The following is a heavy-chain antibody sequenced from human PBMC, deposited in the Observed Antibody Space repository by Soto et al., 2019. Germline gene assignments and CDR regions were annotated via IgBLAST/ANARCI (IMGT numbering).Heavy chain of an antibody. CDR3: ARESCSSTSCYALDY. D-gene: IGHD2-2*01. J-gene: IGHJ4*02. Sequence: WASVKVSCKASGYTFTSYGISWVRQAPGQGLEWMGWISAYNGNTNYAQKLQGRVTMTTDTSTSTAYMELRSLRSDDTAVYYCARESCSSTSCYALDYWGQGTLVTVSS. CDR2: ISAYNGNT. CDR1: GYTFTSYG. V-gene: IGHV1-18*01.